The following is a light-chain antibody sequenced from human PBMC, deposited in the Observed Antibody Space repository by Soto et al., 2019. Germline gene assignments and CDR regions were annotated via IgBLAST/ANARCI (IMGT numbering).Light chain of an antibody. CDR3: QSYDSSLRDVV. V-gene: IGLV1-40*01. CDR1: SSDIGAGYD. CDR2: GNN. J-gene: IGLJ2*01. Sequence: QPVLTQPPSVSGAPGQRVTISCTGSSSDIGAGYDVHWYQQLPGTAPKLLIYGNNNRPSGVPDRFSGSKSGTSASLAITGLQAEDEADYYCQSYDSSLRDVVFGGGTQLTVL.